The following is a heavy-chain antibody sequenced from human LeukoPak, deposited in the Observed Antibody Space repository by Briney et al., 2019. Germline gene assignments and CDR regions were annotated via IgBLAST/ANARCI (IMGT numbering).Heavy chain of an antibody. D-gene: IGHD2-2*02. J-gene: IGHJ4*02. V-gene: IGHV3-7*01. Sequence: GGSLRLSCAASGFTFSSNWMSWVRQAPGKGLEWLAKIKQDGSETCHMDSVKGRFTISRDNAKNSLYLQMNSLRAEDTSVYYCAKYTGYYFDYWGQGILVTVPS. CDR1: GFTFSSNW. CDR3: AKYTGYYFDY. CDR2: IKQDGSET.